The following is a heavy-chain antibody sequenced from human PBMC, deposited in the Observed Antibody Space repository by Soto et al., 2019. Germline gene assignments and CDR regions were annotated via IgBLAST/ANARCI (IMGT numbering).Heavy chain of an antibody. CDR3: ANAQGNYYYVLGSYRYPFDY. V-gene: IGHV3-23*01. D-gene: IGHD3-16*02. J-gene: IGHJ4*02. CDR1: GFTFSSYA. Sequence: GGFLRLSCAASGFTFSSYAMSWVRQAPGKGLEWVSAISGSGGSTYYADSVKGRFTISRDNSKKTLYLQMNSLRAEDTAVYYCANAQGNYYYVLGSYRYPFDYWGQGTLVTGSS. CDR2: ISGSGGST.